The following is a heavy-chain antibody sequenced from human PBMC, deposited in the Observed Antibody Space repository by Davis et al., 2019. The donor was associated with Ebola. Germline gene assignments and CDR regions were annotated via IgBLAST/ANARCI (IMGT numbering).Heavy chain of an antibody. CDR3: AREIGWLQLGLDY. CDR2: ISYHGSNT. J-gene: IGHJ4*02. CDR1: GFTFSTYP. D-gene: IGHD5-24*01. Sequence: GESLKISCVASGFTFSTYPMHWVRQAPGKGLEWVAVISYHGSNTYYADSVKGRFTISRDNSKNTLYLHLNSLRAEDTAVYYCAREIGWLQLGLDYWGQGTLVTVSS. V-gene: IGHV3-30-3*01.